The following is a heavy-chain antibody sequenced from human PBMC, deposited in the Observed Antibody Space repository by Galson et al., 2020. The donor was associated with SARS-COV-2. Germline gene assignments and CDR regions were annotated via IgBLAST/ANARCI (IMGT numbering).Heavy chain of an antibody. D-gene: IGHD3-9*01. CDR1: GGSISSYY. CDR3: ARGVHYDILTGYFLERGFRQTEVHFDY. J-gene: IGHJ4*02. CDR2: IYYSGST. V-gene: IGHV4-59*01. Sequence: ASETLSLTCTVSGGSISSYYWSWIRQPPGKGLEWIGYIYYSGSTNYNPSLKSRVTISVDTSKNQFSLKLSSVTAADTAVYYCARGVHYDILTGYFLERGFRQTEVHFDYWGQGTLVTVSS.